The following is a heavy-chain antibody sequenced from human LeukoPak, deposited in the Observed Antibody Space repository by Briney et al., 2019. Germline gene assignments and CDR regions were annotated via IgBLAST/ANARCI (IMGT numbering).Heavy chain of an antibody. CDR1: GFSFSDSS. Sequence: GGSLRLSCAASGFSFSDSSLNWVRQAPGKGLEWVASISSSGSYIYYADSLKGRFTISRDNSENSLYLHMSSLRAEDTAVYYCARGFRGWYAEGFDYWGQGTLVTVSS. D-gene: IGHD6-19*01. CDR2: ISSSGSYI. J-gene: IGHJ4*02. CDR3: ARGFRGWYAEGFDY. V-gene: IGHV3-21*01.